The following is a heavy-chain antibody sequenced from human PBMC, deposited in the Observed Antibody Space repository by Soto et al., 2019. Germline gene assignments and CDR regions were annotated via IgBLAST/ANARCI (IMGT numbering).Heavy chain of an antibody. J-gene: IGHJ3*02. V-gene: IGHV1-69*06. CDR3: ARGVYGSGNYYTGASAFDI. D-gene: IGHD3-10*01. CDR2: TIPVFNKA. CDR1: GGTLSDHG. Sequence: QVQLEQSGAEVKKPGSSVKVSCKASGGTLSDHGVAWLRQAPGQGLEWMGGTIPVFNKAKYAQKFQGRVTVTADKFTNIAYMELRSLRSEDTAFYFCARGVYGSGNYYTGASAFDIWGQGTRVIVSS.